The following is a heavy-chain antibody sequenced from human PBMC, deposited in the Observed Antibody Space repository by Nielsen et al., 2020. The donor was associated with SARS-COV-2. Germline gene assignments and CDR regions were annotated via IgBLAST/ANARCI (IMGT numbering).Heavy chain of an antibody. CDR2: ISRSGSII. J-gene: IGHJ5*02. V-gene: IGHV3-11*01. Sequence: GGSLRLSCVVSGFSFSDYSMSWIRQAPGKGLEWVSYISRSGSIIQHADSMKGRFTISRDNAKNSLHLQMDNLRVEDTAVYYCAGPASWGQGTLVTVSS. CDR3: AGPAS. D-gene: IGHD2-2*01. CDR1: GFSFSDYS.